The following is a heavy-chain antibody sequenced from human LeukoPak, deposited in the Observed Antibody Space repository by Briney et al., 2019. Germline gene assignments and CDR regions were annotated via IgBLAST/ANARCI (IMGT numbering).Heavy chain of an antibody. CDR3: AKDPLYYYDIAWFDP. D-gene: IGHD3-22*01. CDR1: GFTFSSYA. V-gene: IGHV3-23*01. CDR2: ISGSGGST. J-gene: IGHJ5*02. Sequence: GGSLRLPCAASGFTFSSYAMSWVRQAPGKGLEWVSAISGSGGSTYYADSVKGRFTISRDNSKNTLYLQMNSLRAEDTAVYYCAKDPLYYYDIAWFDPWGQGTLVTVSS.